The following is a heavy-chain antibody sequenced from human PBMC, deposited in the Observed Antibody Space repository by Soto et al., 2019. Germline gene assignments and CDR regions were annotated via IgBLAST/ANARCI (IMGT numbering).Heavy chain of an antibody. CDR1: GYTFTGYY. Sequence: QVQLVQSGAEVKKPGASVKVSCKASGYTFTGYYMHWVRQAPGQGLEWMGWINPNSGGPNYAQKFQGWVTSTRDASVSTAYMELSRRRSGDTAVYYCARDARGDEAPMDYWGQGTLVTGSS. CDR3: ARDARGDEAPMDY. J-gene: IGHJ4*02. CDR2: INPNSGGP. V-gene: IGHV1-2*04. D-gene: IGHD3-10*01.